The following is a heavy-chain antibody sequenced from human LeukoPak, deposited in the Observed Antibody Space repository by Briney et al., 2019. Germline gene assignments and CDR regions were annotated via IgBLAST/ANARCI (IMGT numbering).Heavy chain of an antibody. Sequence: GGSLTLSCAASGFTFSSYSMNWVRQAPGKGLEWVSSISSSSSYIYYADSVKGRFTISRDNAKNSLYLQMNSLRAEDTAVYYCARDRRSSTSLFDYWGQGTLVTVSS. CDR1: GFTFSSYS. J-gene: IGHJ4*02. V-gene: IGHV3-21*01. D-gene: IGHD2-2*01. CDR2: ISSSSSYI. CDR3: ARDRRSSTSLFDY.